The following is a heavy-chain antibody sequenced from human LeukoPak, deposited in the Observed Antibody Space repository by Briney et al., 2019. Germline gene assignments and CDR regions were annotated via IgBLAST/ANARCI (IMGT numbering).Heavy chain of an antibody. J-gene: IGHJ4*02. D-gene: IGHD3-10*01. CDR2: ISGSGGST. CDR1: GFTFSSYA. CDR3: AKPQLFGEYTN. Sequence: GGSLRLSCAASGFTFSSYAMSWVRQAPGRGLEWVSAISGSGGSTYYADSVKGRFTISRDNSKNTLYLQMNSLRAEDTAVYYCAKPQLFGEYTNWGQGTLVTVSS. V-gene: IGHV3-23*01.